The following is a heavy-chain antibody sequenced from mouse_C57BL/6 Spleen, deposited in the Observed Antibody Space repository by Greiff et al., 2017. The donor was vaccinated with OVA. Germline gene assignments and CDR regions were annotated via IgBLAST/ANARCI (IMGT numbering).Heavy chain of an antibody. V-gene: IGHV3-6*01. CDR1: GYSITSGYY. CDR2: ISYDGSN. D-gene: IGHD4-1*01. Sequence: EVQLQESGPGLVKPSQSLSLTCSVTGYSITSGYYWNWIRQFPGNKLEWMGYISYDGSNNYNPSLKNRISITRDTSKNQFFLKLNSVTTEDTATYYCASLVSGTHFSWYFDVWGTGTTVTVSS. CDR3: ASLVSGTHFSWYFDV. J-gene: IGHJ1*03.